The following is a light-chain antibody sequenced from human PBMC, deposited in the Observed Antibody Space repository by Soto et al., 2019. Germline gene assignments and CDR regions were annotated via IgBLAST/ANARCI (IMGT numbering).Light chain of an antibody. CDR2: AAS. CDR1: QDISTH. Sequence: IQLTQSPSSLSASAGDRVTISCRASQDISTHLAWFAEKPGRAPQLVVXAASTLHSGVPSRFSGSGSGTHFTLXXGGLKPEVCACYYSQQYNSESRTFGQGTKVDI. J-gene: IGKJ1*01. CDR3: QQYNSESRT. V-gene: IGKV1-9*01.